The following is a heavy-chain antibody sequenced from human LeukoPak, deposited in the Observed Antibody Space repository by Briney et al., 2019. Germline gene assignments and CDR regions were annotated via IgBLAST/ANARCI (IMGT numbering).Heavy chain of an antibody. CDR2: INPNSGGT. CDR3: ARGPFGTMVRGVPYYFDY. J-gene: IGHJ4*02. Sequence: GASVKVSCKASGYTFTGYYMHWVRQAPGQGLEWMGWINPNSGGTNYAQKFQGRVTMTRDTSISTAYMELSRQRSDDTAVYYCARGPFGTMVRGVPYYFDYWGQGTLVTVSS. D-gene: IGHD3-10*01. V-gene: IGHV1-2*02. CDR1: GYTFTGYY.